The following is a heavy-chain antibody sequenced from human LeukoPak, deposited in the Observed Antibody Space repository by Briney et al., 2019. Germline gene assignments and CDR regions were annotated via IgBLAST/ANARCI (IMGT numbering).Heavy chain of an antibody. V-gene: IGHV3-11*01. CDR1: GFTFSDYY. D-gene: IGHD6-19*01. CDR2: TSSSASTI. J-gene: IGHJ4*02. CDR3: AKATIEQWLVKVDSFDS. Sequence: PGGSLRLSCAASGFTFSDYYMSWIRQAPGKGLEWVSYTSSSASTIYYADSVKGRFTISRDNAKNSLYLQMNSLRAEDTAIYYCAKATIEQWLVKVDSFDSWGQGTLVTVSS.